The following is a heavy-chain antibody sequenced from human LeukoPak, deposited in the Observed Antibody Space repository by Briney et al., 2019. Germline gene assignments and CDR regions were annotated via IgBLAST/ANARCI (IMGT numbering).Heavy chain of an antibody. CDR2: ITSSATT. J-gene: IGHJ6*03. CDR1: GFTFSDYY. Sequence: PGGSLRLSCAASGFTFSDYYMTWIRQAPGKGLEWVSYITSSATTYYADSVKGRFTISRDNAKTSLYLQMNSLRAEDTAVYYCARGQRAHVEWSNYMDVWGKGTTVIVSS. D-gene: IGHD3-3*01. CDR3: ARGQRAHVEWSNYMDV. V-gene: IGHV3-11*04.